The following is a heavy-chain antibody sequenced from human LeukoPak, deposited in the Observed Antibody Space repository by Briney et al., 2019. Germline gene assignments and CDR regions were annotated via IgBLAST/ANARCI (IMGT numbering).Heavy chain of an antibody. D-gene: IGHD2-21*01. CDR2: ISGSGGST. V-gene: IGHV3-23*01. CDR1: GFSFSSYA. Sequence: GSLRLSCGASGFSFSSYAMSWVRQAPGKGLEWVSAISGSGGSTYYADSVKGRFTISRDNSKNTLYLQMNSLRAEDTAVYYCAKDPGDITTSFWGQGTLVTVSS. CDR3: AKDPGDITTSF. J-gene: IGHJ4*02.